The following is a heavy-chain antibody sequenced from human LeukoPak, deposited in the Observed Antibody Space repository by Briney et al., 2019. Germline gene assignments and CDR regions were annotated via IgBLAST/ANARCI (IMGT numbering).Heavy chain of an antibody. J-gene: IGHJ5*01. V-gene: IGHV3-21*01. CDR3: AREGLTSVIGFDS. CDR1: GFTFSHYT. CDR2: LSRATNYI. D-gene: IGHD4/OR15-4a*01. Sequence: GGSLRLSCAASGFTFSHYTLHWVRQAQGKGLESVSSLSRATNYINYAASLKGRFTISRDNAQNSLSLQMRRLRGDDWAVYYCAREGLTSVIGFDSWGQGTLVTVSS.